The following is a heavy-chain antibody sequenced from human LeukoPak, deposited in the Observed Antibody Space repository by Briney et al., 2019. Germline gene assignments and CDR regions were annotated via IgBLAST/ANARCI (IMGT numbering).Heavy chain of an antibody. CDR1: GFTFSSYA. J-gene: IGHJ6*02. D-gene: IGHD5-18*01. CDR3: AKYGYSYGGNYYGMDV. V-gene: IGHV3-23*01. Sequence: PGGSLRLSCAASGFTFSSYAMSWVRQAPGKGLEWDSAISGSGGSTYYADSVKGRFTISRGNSKNTLYLQMNSLRAEDTAVYYCAKYGYSYGGNYYGMDVWGQGTTVTVSS. CDR2: ISGSGGST.